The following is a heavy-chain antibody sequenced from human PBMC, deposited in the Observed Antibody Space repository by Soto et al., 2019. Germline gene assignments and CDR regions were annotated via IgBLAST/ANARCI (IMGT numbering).Heavy chain of an antibody. Sequence: QVQLVQSGAEEKKPGASVKVSCKASGYTFTSYAMHWVRQAPGQRLEWMGWINAGNGKTKYSQKFQGRVTITRDTSASTAYMERSSLRSEDTAVYYCARSIVVVTALDYWGQGTLVTVSS. V-gene: IGHV1-3*05. CDR2: INAGNGKT. J-gene: IGHJ4*02. CDR1: GYTFTSYA. D-gene: IGHD2-21*02. CDR3: ARSIVVVTALDY.